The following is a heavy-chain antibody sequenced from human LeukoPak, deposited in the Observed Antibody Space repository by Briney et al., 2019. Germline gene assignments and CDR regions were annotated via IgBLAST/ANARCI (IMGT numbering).Heavy chain of an antibody. CDR1: GGSISSYY. Sequence: SETLSLTCTVSGGSISSYYWSWIQQPPGKGLEWIGYIYYSGSTNYNPSLKSRVTISVDTSKNQFSLKLSSVTAADTAVYYCATSVDTAMVFDYWGQGTLVTVSS. D-gene: IGHD5-18*01. J-gene: IGHJ4*02. CDR3: ATSVDTAMVFDY. CDR2: IYYSGST. V-gene: IGHV4-59*01.